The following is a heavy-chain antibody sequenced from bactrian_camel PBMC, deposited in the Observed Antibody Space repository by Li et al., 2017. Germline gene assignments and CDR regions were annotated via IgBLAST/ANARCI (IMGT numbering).Heavy chain of an antibody. Sequence: HVQLVESGGGSVQAGGSLRLSCAISGYTYMSYCMGWFRQAPGKEREWLADTNSDDKTMYADTVKGRFTIARDWTRDIVYLRMGSLKPEDTAMYYCAAEDFCATNPPRQPRDDDEPSCDEYREWGQGTQVTVS. D-gene: IGHD4*01. J-gene: IGHJ4*01. CDR2: TNSDDKT. V-gene: IGHV3S9*01. CDR3: AAEDFCATNPPRQPRDDDEPSCDEYRE. CDR1: GYTYMSYC.